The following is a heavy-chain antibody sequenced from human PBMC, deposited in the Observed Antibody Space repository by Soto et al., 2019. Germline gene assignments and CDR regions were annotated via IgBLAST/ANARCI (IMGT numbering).Heavy chain of an antibody. CDR3: AATYYYDSSGYSSVNDAFDM. V-gene: IGHV1-58*01. J-gene: IGHJ3*02. Sequence: QMQLVQSGPEVKKPGTSVKVSCKASGFTFTSSAVQWVRQARGQRLEWIGWIVVGSGNTNYAQKFHERVTITRDMSTSTAYMELSSLRSEDTAVYYCAATYYYDSSGYSSVNDAFDMWGQGTMVTVSS. CDR2: IVVGSGNT. CDR1: GFTFTSSA. D-gene: IGHD3-22*01.